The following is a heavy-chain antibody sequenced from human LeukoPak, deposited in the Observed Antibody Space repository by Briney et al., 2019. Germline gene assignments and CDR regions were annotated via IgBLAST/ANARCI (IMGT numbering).Heavy chain of an antibody. CDR2: ISSSGSTI. D-gene: IGHD5-18*01. V-gene: IGHV3-48*03. CDR1: GFTFSSYE. J-gene: IGHJ4*02. CDR3: ARDERYSYGL. Sequence: PGGSLRLSCAASGFTFSSYEMNWVRQAPGKGLEWVSYISSSGSTIYYADSVKGRFTISRDNAKNSLYLQMNSLRAEDTAVYYCARDERYSYGLWGQGTLVTVSS.